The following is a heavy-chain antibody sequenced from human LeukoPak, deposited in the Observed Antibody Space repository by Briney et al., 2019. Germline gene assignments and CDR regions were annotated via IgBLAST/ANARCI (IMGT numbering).Heavy chain of an antibody. V-gene: IGHV3-30*02. CDR2: IRNDDGSNK. CDR3: AKDEAQYFQH. J-gene: IGHJ1*01. CDR1: GFTFSNYG. Sequence: PGGSLRLSCAASGFTFSNYGMHWVRQAPGKGLEWVAFIRNDDGSNKYYADSVKGRFTNSRDNSKNTVHLQMNSLRVEDTAVYYCAKDEAQYFQHWGQGTLVTVSA.